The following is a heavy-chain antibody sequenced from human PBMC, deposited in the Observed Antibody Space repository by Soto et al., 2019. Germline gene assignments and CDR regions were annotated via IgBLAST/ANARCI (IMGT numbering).Heavy chain of an antibody. J-gene: IGHJ6*03. CDR1: GGSISSYY. V-gene: IGHV4-59*01. Sequence: SEALSLTCTVSGGSISSYYWSWSRQPPGKGLEWIGYIYYSGSTNYNPSLKSRVTISVDTSKNQFSLKLSSVTAADTAVYYCARVADSGYDFNYYYMDVWGKGTTVTVSS. CDR2: IYYSGST. D-gene: IGHD5-12*01. CDR3: ARVADSGYDFNYYYMDV.